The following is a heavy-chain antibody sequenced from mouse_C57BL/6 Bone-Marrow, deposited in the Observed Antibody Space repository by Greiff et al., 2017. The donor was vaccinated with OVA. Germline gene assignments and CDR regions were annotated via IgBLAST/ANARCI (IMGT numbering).Heavy chain of an antibody. J-gene: IGHJ1*03. CDR3: TVGLGDYDEDWYFDV. V-gene: IGHV6-3*01. D-gene: IGHD2-4*01. Sequence: DVMLVESGGGLVQPGGSMKLSCVASGFTFSNYWMNWVRQSPEKGLEWVAQIRLKSDNYATHYAESVKGRLTISRDDSKSSVYLQMNNLRAEDTGIYYCTVGLGDYDEDWYFDVWGTGTTVTVSS. CDR2: IRLKSDNYAT. CDR1: GFTFSNYW.